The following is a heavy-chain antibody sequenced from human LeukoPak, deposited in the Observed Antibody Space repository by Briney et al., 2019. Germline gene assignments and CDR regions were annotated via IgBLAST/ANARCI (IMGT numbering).Heavy chain of an antibody. CDR1: GFTFSDYY. V-gene: IGHV3-11*06. CDR2: ISSSSSYI. Sequence: GGSLRLSCAASGFTFSDYYMSWIRQAPGKGLEWVSYISSSSSYIYYTDSVKGRFTISRDNAKNSLYLQMNSLRAEDTAVYYCARDLQIAAAGKEVHYWGQGTLVTVSS. J-gene: IGHJ4*02. D-gene: IGHD6-13*01. CDR3: ARDLQIAAAGKEVHY.